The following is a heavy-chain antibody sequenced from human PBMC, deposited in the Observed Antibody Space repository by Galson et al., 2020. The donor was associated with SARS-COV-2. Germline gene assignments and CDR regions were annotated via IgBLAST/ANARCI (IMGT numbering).Heavy chain of an antibody. CDR3: ARGTTLTGGYYFDY. D-gene: IGHD7-27*01. CDR1: GGTFSSYT. CDR2: IIPILGIA. J-gene: IGHJ4*02. Sequence: SVKVSCKASGGTFSSYTISWVRQAPGQGLEWMGRIIPILGIANYAQKFQGRVTITADKSTSTAYMELSSLRSEDTAVYYCARGTTLTGGYYFDYWGQGTLVTVSS. V-gene: IGHV1-69*02.